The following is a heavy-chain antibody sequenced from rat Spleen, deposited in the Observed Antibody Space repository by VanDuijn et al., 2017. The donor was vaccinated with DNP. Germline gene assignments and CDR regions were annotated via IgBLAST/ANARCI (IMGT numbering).Heavy chain of an antibody. CDR1: GFTFSTYW. Sequence: EVQLVETGGDLVPPGRSLKLSCVASGFTFSTYWMFWIRQAPGKGLEWVASINPDGGNTYCQDSVKGRFTISRDNAKSTLYLQMDSLRSEDTATYYCATHNNYFDYWGQGVMVTVSS. V-gene: IGHV5-58*01. CDR2: INPDGGNT. CDR3: ATHNNYFDY. J-gene: IGHJ2*01. D-gene: IGHD1-10*01.